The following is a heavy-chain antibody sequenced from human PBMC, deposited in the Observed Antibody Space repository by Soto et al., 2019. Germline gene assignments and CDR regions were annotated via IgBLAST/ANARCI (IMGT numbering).Heavy chain of an antibody. D-gene: IGHD1-26*01. Sequence: PGGSLRLSCAASRFTFSVYGMHWVRQAPGKGLEWLALISNDGINKYYADSVRGRFIISRDNSKNRLYLQMNSLRAEDTAVYYCASDLVGASDSYGLDVWGQGTPVTVSS. V-gene: IGHV3-30*03. J-gene: IGHJ6*02. CDR3: ASDLVGASDSYGLDV. CDR2: ISNDGINK. CDR1: RFTFSVYG.